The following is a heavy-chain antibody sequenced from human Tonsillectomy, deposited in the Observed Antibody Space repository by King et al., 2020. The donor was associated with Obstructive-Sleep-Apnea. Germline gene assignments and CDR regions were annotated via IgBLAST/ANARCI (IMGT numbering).Heavy chain of an antibody. Sequence: VQLQESGPGLVKPSQTLSLTCTVSGGSMRSGGHHWSWIRQLPGKGLEWIGYIYFSGSTYYNASLKSRLTISVDMSKNQFSLNLTSVTAAATAVYYCAIDLSEHYDSTGPSQGRDVWGQGTTVTVSS. V-gene: IGHV4-31*03. CDR2: IYFSGST. CDR1: GGSMRSGGHH. D-gene: IGHD3-22*01. CDR3: AIDLSEHYDSTGPSQGRDV. J-gene: IGHJ6*02.